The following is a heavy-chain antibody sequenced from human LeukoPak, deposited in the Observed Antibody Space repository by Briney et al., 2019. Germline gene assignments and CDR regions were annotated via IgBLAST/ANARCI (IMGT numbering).Heavy chain of an antibody. CDR2: ISGSGGST. V-gene: IGHV3-23*01. CDR3: ARGGSGAPYYSYYMDV. Sequence: GGSLRLSCAASGFTFSSYAMSWVRQAPGKGLEWISGISGSGGSTYYADSVKGRFTISRDSSKNTLYLQMNSLRAEDTAIYYCARGGSGAPYYSYYMDVWGQGTLVTVSS. J-gene: IGHJ6*03. D-gene: IGHD3-10*01. CDR1: GFTFSSYA.